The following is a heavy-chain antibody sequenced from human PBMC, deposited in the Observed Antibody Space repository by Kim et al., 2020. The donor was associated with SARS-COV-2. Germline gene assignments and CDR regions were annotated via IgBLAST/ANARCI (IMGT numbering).Heavy chain of an antibody. J-gene: IGHJ4*02. V-gene: IGHV7-4-1*02. CDR1: GYTFTSYA. CDR3: ARGGWGSSSWYGDY. D-gene: IGHD6-13*01. CDR2: INTNTGNP. Sequence: ASVKVSCKASGYTFTSYAMNWVRQAPGQGLEWMGWINTNTGNPTYAQGFTGRFVFSLDTSVSTAYLQLSSLKAEDTAVYYCARGGWGSSSWYGDYWGQGTLVTVSS.